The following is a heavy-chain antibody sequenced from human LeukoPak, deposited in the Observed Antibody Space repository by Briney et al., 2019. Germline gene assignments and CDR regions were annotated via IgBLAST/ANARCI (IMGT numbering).Heavy chain of an antibody. V-gene: IGHV1-18*01. CDR3: ARDRYTRSTLNPFDY. Sequence: ASVKVSCKASGGTFSSYAISWVRQAPGQGLEWMGWISAYNGNTNYAQKLQGRVTMTTDTSTSTAYMELRSLRSDDTAVYYCARDRYTRSTLNPFDYWGQGTLVTVSS. J-gene: IGHJ4*02. D-gene: IGHD1-1*01. CDR2: ISAYNGNT. CDR1: GGTFSSYA.